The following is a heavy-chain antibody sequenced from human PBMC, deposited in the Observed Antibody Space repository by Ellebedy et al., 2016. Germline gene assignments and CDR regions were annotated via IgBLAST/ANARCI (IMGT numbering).Heavy chain of an antibody. J-gene: IGHJ6*02. Sequence: GESLKISCKGSGYSFTSYWNGWVRQISGKGPGLMRIIYPGDSDTRYSPSFQGQVTIAADKSISTAYLQWSSLKASDTAMYYCARLGHLADYYYGMDVWGQGTTVTVSS. V-gene: IGHV5-51*01. CDR3: ARLGHLADYYYGMDV. CDR1: GYSFTSYW. CDR2: IYPGDSDT.